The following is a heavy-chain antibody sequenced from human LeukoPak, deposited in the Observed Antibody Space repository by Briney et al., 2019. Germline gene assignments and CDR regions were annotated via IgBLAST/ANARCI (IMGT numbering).Heavy chain of an antibody. J-gene: IGHJ4*02. CDR2: ISGSGGGT. CDR3: TKAGDTSSSPLFLD. D-gene: IGHD6-6*01. V-gene: IGHV3-23*01. CDR1: GFTFSSYA. Sequence: GGSLRLSCAASGFTFSSYAMSWVRQAPGKGLEWVSAISGSGGGTYYAVSVKGRFTISRDNSKNTLYLQMNSLRAEDTAVYYCTKAGDTSSSPLFLDWGQGTLVTVSS.